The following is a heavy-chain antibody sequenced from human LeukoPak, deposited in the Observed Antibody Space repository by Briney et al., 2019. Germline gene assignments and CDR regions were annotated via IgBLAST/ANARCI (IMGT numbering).Heavy chain of an antibody. CDR1: GFTFSSYS. CDR2: ISSSSSYI. J-gene: IGHJ3*02. Sequence: GGSLRLSCAASGFTFSSYSMNWVRQAPGKGLEWVSSISSSSSYIYYADSVKGRFTISRDNAKNSLYLQMNSLRAEDTAVYYCARGLGVTDAFDIWGQGTMVTVSS. D-gene: IGHD2-21*02. V-gene: IGHV3-21*01. CDR3: ARGLGVTDAFDI.